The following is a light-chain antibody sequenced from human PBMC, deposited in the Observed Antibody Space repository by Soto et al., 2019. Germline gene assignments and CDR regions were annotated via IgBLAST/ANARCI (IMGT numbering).Light chain of an antibody. CDR2: AAS. J-gene: IGKJ1*01. V-gene: IGKV1-27*01. CDR1: QGIGNY. Sequence: DIQMTKSPSSLSASVGDRVTITCRASQGIGNYLAWYQQKSGKVPKLLIYAASTLQAGVPSRFSGSRSGTDFTLTISSLQHEDVATYYCQNHNNAPWTFGQGTKVEIQ. CDR3: QNHNNAPWT.